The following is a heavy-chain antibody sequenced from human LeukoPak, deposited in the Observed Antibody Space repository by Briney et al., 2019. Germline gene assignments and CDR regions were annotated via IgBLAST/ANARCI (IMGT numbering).Heavy chain of an antibody. CDR2: IYNGGII. D-gene: IGHD3-10*01. J-gene: IGHJ5*02. Sequence: SSETLSLTCTVSGDSISRYYWSWIRQPAGKGLEWIGRIYNGGIITYNPSLKSRVTMSIDTSNNQFSLRLRFVTAADTAVYYCARDSGTTGEVKFDPWGQGTLVTVSS. CDR3: ARDSGTTGEVKFDP. CDR1: GDSISRYY. V-gene: IGHV4-4*07.